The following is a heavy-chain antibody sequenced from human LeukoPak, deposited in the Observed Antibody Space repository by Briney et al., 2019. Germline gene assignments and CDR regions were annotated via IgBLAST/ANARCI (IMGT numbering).Heavy chain of an antibody. V-gene: IGHV1-18*01. CDR2: ISAYNGNT. CDR1: GYTFTSYG. D-gene: IGHD3-22*01. CDR3: ARDLWGDYYDSSGYGDY. Sequence: GASVKVSCKASGYTFTSYGISWVRQAPGQGLEWMGWISAYNGNTNYAQKLQGRVTMTTDTSTSTAYMELRSLRSDDTAVYYCARDLWGDYYDSSGYGDYWGQGTLVTVSS. J-gene: IGHJ4*02.